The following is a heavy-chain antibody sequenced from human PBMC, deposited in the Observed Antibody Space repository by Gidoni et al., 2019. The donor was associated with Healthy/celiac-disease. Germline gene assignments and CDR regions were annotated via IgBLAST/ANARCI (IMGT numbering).Heavy chain of an antibody. V-gene: IGHV1-69*08. Sequence: QVQLVQSGAEVKKPGSSVKVSCKASGGTFSSYTISWVRQAPGQGLEWMGRIIPILGIANYAQKFQGRVTITADKSTSTAYMELSSLRSEDTAVYYCARDLYDSSGFLSLWGQGTLVTVSS. CDR2: IIPILGIA. J-gene: IGHJ4*02. CDR1: GGTFSSYT. CDR3: ARDLYDSSGFLSL. D-gene: IGHD3-22*01.